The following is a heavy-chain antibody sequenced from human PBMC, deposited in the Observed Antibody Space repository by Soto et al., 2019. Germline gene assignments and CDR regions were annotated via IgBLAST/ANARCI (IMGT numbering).Heavy chain of an antibody. CDR1: GYTFNFYG. Sequence: GASVKVSCKASGYTFNFYGITWLRQAPGQGLEWMGWISGFNGNTNYAADLQGRVTMTTDTSTSTAYMELRGLRSDDTAVYYCARIGVSSGHESPDFDSWGQGTLVTV. CDR2: ISGFNGNT. V-gene: IGHV1-18*01. J-gene: IGHJ4*02. CDR3: ARIGVSSGHESPDFDS. D-gene: IGHD3-16*01.